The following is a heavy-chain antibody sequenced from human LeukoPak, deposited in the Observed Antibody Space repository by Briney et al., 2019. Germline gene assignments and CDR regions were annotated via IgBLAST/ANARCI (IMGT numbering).Heavy chain of an antibody. CDR1: GDSISSSGSF. CDR3: ARTGKNWETGYGMDV. D-gene: IGHD7-27*01. Sequence: PSETLSLTCTVSGDSISSSGSFWSWIRQLPGKGLESIIYRSNGGATYYSPSLKSRVAISLDTSKNQFSLSLTSVTAADTAVYYCARTGKNWETGYGMDVWGQGTSVTVSS. CDR2: RSNGGAT. J-gene: IGHJ6*02. V-gene: IGHV4-31*03.